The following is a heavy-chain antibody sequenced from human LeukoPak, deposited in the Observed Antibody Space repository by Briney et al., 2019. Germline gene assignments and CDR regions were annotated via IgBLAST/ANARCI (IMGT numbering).Heavy chain of an antibody. CDR1: GFTFDDYA. CDR2: ISWNSGSI. CDR3: AKVLYSSGWYAFDY. D-gene: IGHD6-19*01. J-gene: IGHJ4*02. V-gene: IGHV3-9*01. Sequence: GGSLRLSCAASGFTFDDYAMHWVRHAPGKGLEWVSGISWNSGSIGYADSVKGRFTISRDNAKNSLYLQMNSLRAEDTALYYCAKVLYSSGWYAFDYWGQGTLVTVSS.